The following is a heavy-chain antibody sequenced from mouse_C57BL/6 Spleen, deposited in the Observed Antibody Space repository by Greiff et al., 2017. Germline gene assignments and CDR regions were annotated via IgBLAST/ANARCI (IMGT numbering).Heavy chain of an antibody. V-gene: IGHV5-17*01. Sequence: DVQLVESGGGLVKPGGSLKLSCAASGFTFSDYGMHWVRQAPEKGLEWVAYISSGSSTIYYADTVKGRFTISRDNAKNTLFLQMTSLRSEDTAMYYCARPPTMVTTSWYFDVWGTGTTVTVSS. D-gene: IGHD2-9*01. CDR3: ARPPTMVTTSWYFDV. J-gene: IGHJ1*03. CDR2: ISSGSSTI. CDR1: GFTFSDYG.